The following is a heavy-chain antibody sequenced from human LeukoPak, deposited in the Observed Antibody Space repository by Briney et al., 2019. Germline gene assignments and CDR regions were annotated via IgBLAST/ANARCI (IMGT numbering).Heavy chain of an antibody. D-gene: IGHD6-13*01. Sequence: GGSLRLSCAASGFTFSRPWMTWVRQAPGKGLEWVGRIKSRADGGTTDYAAPVKGRFTISRDDSKNTLYLQMNSLKTEDTAVYYCSVDTIAALGRDIWGQGTMVTVSS. J-gene: IGHJ3*02. V-gene: IGHV3-15*01. CDR2: IKSRADGGTT. CDR1: GFTFSRPW. CDR3: SVDTIAALGRDI.